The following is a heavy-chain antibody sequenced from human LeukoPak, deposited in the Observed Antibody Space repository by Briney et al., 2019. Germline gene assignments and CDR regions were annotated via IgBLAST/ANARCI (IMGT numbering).Heavy chain of an antibody. D-gene: IGHD3-22*01. J-gene: IGHJ4*02. CDR1: GFTVSSNY. Sequence: PAGGSLRLSCAASGFTVSSNYMSWVRQAPGKGLKWVSVIYSGGSTYYADSVKGRFTISRDNSKNTLYLQMNSLRAEDTAVYYCARTRYDSSGYYWGQGTLVTVSS. CDR3: ARTRYDSSGYY. V-gene: IGHV3-66*01. CDR2: IYSGGST.